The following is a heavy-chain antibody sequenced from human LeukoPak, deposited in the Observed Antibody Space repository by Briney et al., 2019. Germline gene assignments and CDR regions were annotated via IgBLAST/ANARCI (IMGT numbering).Heavy chain of an antibody. Sequence: PGGSLRLSCAASGFTFSSYGMHWVRQAPGKGLEWVSTLSGNGGSTYYADSVKGRFTISRDNSRNTLYLQMNSLKVEDTAVYYCVKVIVTTSEKGGAFHVWGQGTMVTVSS. J-gene: IGHJ3*01. V-gene: IGHV3-23*01. CDR2: LSGNGGST. CDR1: GFTFSSYG. CDR3: VKVIVTTSEKGGAFHV. D-gene: IGHD5-12*01.